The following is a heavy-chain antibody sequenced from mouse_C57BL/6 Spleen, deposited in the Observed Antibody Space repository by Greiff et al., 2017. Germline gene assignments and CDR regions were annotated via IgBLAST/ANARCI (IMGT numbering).Heavy chain of an antibody. Sequence: QVQLQQSGPGLVQPSQSLSITCTVSGFSLTSYGVHWVRQSPGQGLEWLGVIWSGGSTDYNAAFISSLSISKDNSKSQGFFKMNSLQADDTAIDYCARSCITTVHYAMDYWGQGTSVTVSS. J-gene: IGHJ4*01. CDR2: IWSGGST. CDR1: GFSLTSYG. D-gene: IGHD1-1*01. V-gene: IGHV2-2*01. CDR3: ARSCITTVHYAMDY.